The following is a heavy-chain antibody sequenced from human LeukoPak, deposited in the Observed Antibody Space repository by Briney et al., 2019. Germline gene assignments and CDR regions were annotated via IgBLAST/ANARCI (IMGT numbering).Heavy chain of an antibody. Sequence: GASVKVSCKASGYTFTGYYMHWVRQAPGQGLEWMGWINPNSGGTNYAQKFQGRVTMTRDTSISTAYMELSRLRSDDTAVYYCARVGWLGYCTNGVCYPSGGMDVWGQGTTVTVSS. CDR2: INPNSGGT. D-gene: IGHD2-8*01. J-gene: IGHJ6*02. CDR3: ARVGWLGYCTNGVCYPSGGMDV. CDR1: GYTFTGYY. V-gene: IGHV1-2*02.